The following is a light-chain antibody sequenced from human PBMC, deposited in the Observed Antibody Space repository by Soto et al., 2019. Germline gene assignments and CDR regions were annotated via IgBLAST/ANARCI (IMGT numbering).Light chain of an antibody. V-gene: IGKV3-11*01. CDR2: DAS. CDR1: QSVSSY. Sequence: ENVLTQSPATLSLCPGERATLSCRASQSVSSYLAWYQQKPGQAPRLLIYDASNRATGIPARFSGSGSGTDFTLTISSLEPEDFAVYYCQQRSNWPPGAFGGGTKVDIK. CDR3: QQRSNWPPGA. J-gene: IGKJ4*01.